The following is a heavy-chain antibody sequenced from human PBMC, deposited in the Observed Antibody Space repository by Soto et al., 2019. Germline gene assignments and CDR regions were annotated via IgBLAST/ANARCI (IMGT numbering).Heavy chain of an antibody. CDR3: AREYYGLLTGYYTDY. J-gene: IGHJ4*02. CDR2: ISGDGVTT. D-gene: IGHD3-9*01. CDR1: GFPFSSYW. Sequence: EVQLVESGGDLVQRGGSLRLSCAASGFPFSSYWMHWVRHTPGKGLDWVARISGDGVTTYYADSVTGRFTVSRDNAKNTLSLQIRRLRAEDTAVYYCAREYYGLLTGYYTDYWGQGTLVSVSS. V-gene: IGHV3-74*01.